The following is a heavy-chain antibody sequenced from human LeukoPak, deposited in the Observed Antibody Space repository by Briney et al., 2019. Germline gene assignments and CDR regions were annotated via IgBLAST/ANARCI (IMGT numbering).Heavy chain of an antibody. CDR3: ARDPVGGSTIFDY. CDR2: IYHSGSP. D-gene: IGHD1-26*01. J-gene: IGHJ4*02. Sequence: PSGTLSLTCTVSGGSISSNNWWGWVRQPPGKGLEWIGEIYHSGSPNYNPSLKSRVTISVDKSRNHFSLNLSSVTPEDTAVYYCARDPVGGSTIFDYWGQGTLVTVSS. CDR1: GGSISSNNW. V-gene: IGHV4-4*02.